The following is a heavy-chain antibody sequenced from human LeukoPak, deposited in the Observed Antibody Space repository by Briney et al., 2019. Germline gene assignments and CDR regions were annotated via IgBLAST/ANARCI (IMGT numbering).Heavy chain of an antibody. CDR2: GDYSGGT. J-gene: IGHJ6*03. D-gene: IGHD5-18*01. Sequence: PSETLSLTCTVSGDSFTSVTDYWAWIRQPPGKGLEWIASGDYSGGTYYNPSLESRVAISADMSKNQISLKLTSVTGADTAVYYCARGGYSYGYYNYYYMDVWGKGTTVTVSS. CDR1: GDSFTSVTDY. CDR3: ARGGYSYGYYNYYYMDV. V-gene: IGHV4-39*07.